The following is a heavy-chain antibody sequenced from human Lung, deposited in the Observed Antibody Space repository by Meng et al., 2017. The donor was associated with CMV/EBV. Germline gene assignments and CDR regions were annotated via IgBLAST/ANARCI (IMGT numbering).Heavy chain of an antibody. Sequence: GGSLRLXCAASTFTFNDYRMSWVRQAPGKGLEWVANIKEDASKKYYVDSVKGRFTISRDNAKSSLYLQMYSLSAEDTAVYYCARVRGYGHRYYGMDVWGQG. CDR2: IKEDASKK. J-gene: IGHJ6*01. V-gene: IGHV3-7*01. CDR3: ARVRGYGHRYYGMDV. CDR1: TFTFNDYR. D-gene: IGHD5-18*01.